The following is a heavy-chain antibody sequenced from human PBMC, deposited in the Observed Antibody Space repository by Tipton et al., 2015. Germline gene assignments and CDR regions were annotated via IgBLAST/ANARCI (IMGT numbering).Heavy chain of an antibody. CDR2: ISYDGSKK. J-gene: IGHJ4*02. CDR3: AKSNRGYYYGTFDY. D-gene: IGHD3-22*01. CDR1: GFNFSTYG. Sequence: SLRLSCAASGFNFSTYGMHWVRQAPGKGLEWVAVISYDGSKKYYADSVKGRFTISRDNSKNTLDLQMNSLRAEDTAVYYCAKSNRGYYYGTFDYWGQGTVVTVSS. V-gene: IGHV3-30*18.